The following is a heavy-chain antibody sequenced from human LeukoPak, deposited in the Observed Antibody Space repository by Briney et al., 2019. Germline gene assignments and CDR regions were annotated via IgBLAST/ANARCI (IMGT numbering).Heavy chain of an antibody. Sequence: SVKVSCKASGGTFSSYAISWVRQAPGQGREWMGGIIPIFGTANYAQKFQGRVTITADESTSTAYMELSSLRSEDTAVYYCARAYDYVWGSYRRREVYYFDYWGQGTLVTVSS. CDR1: GGTFSSYA. CDR3: ARAYDYVWGSYRRREVYYFDY. CDR2: IIPIFGTA. D-gene: IGHD3-16*02. J-gene: IGHJ4*02. V-gene: IGHV1-69*01.